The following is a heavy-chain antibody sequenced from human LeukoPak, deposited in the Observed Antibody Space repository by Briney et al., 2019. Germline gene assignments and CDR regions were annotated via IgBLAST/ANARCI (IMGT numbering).Heavy chain of an antibody. Sequence: PGRSLRLSCTASGFTFGDYAMSWFRQAPGKGLEWVGFIRSKAYGGTTEYAASVKGRFTISRDDSKSIAYLQMNSLKTEDTAVYYCTGDYGGNFSFDHWGQGTLVTVSS. V-gene: IGHV3-49*03. CDR3: TGDYGGNFSFDH. CDR2: IRSKAYGGTT. CDR1: GFTFGDYA. J-gene: IGHJ4*02. D-gene: IGHD4-23*01.